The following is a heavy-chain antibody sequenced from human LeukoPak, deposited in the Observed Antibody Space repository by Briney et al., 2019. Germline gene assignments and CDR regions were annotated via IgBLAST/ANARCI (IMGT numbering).Heavy chain of an antibody. CDR3: AKVTGYYYDSSGYLGTFDY. CDR2: ISSSGSTI. CDR1: GFTFSSYE. Sequence: GGSLRLSCAASGFTFSSYEMNWVRQAPGKGLEWVSYISSSGSTIYYADSVKGRFTISRDNAKNSLYLQMNSLRAEDTAVYYCAKVTGYYYDSSGYLGTFDYWGQGTLVTVSS. D-gene: IGHD3-22*01. V-gene: IGHV3-48*03. J-gene: IGHJ4*02.